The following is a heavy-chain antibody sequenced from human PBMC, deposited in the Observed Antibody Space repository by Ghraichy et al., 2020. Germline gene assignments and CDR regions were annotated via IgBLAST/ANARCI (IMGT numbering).Heavy chain of an antibody. Sequence: GESLNISCAASGFTFSSYWMSWVRQAPGKGLEWVANIKQDGSEKYYVDSVKGRFTISRDNAKNSLYLQMNSLRAEDTAVYYCARGGGYCSSTSCSAAFDYWGQGTLVTVSS. CDR3: ARGGGYCSSTSCSAAFDY. CDR1: GFTFSSYW. D-gene: IGHD2-2*01. J-gene: IGHJ4*02. V-gene: IGHV3-7*01. CDR2: IKQDGSEK.